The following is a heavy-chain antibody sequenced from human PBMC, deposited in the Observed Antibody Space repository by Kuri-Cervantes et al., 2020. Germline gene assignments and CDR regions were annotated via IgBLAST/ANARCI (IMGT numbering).Heavy chain of an antibody. CDR3: ASPGGSGSSYYFDY. V-gene: IGHV1-18*01. CDR1: GYTFTSYG. J-gene: IGHJ4*02. D-gene: IGHD3-10*01. CDR2: ISPYNGNT. Sequence: ASVKVSCKASGYTFTSYGISWVRQAPGQGLEWMGWISPYNGNTKYAQKFQGRVTMTTDTSTSTAYMELRSLRSDDTAVYYCASPGGSGSSYYFDYWGQGTLVTVSS.